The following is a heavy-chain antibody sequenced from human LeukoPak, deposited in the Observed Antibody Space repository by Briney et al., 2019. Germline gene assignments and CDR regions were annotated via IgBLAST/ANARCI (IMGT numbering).Heavy chain of an antibody. D-gene: IGHD7-27*01. Sequence: EAGGSLRLSCAASGFTFSSYDMHWVRQATGKGLEWVSAIGTAGDTYYPGSVKGRFTISRENAKSSLYLQMNSLRAGDTAVYYCARAKDLGIYDYWGQGTLVTVSS. V-gene: IGHV3-13*01. J-gene: IGHJ4*02. CDR2: IGTAGDT. CDR3: ARAKDLGIYDY. CDR1: GFTFSSYD.